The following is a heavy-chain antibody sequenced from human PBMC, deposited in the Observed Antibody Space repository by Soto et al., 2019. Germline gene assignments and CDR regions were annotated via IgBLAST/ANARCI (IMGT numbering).Heavy chain of an antibody. Sequence: DVQLVESGGGLIQPGGSLRLSCTASGFIVNNDFMSWVRQPPGKGPEWVSVHYNNGQTFYADSVRGRFTVSRDSSQGPLYLQMNNVRAEDTAIYYCATRHYNYNSDYWGQGTLVTVSS. CDR2: HYNNGQT. CDR3: ATRHYNYNSDY. CDR1: GFIVNNDF. J-gene: IGHJ4*02. V-gene: IGHV3-53*01. D-gene: IGHD5-12*01.